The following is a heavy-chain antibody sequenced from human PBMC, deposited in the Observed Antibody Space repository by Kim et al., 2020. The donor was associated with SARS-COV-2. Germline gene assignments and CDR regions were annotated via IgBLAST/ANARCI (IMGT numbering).Heavy chain of an antibody. CDR1: GGSFSGYY. CDR2: INHSGST. CDR3: ARSSWYGYYYYGMDV. D-gene: IGHD6-13*01. Sequence: SETLSLTCAVYGGSFSGYYWSWIRQPPGKGLEWIGEINHSGSTNYNPSLKSRVTISVDTSKNQFFLKLSSVTAADTAVYYCARSSWYGYYYYGMDVWGQGTTVTVSS. V-gene: IGHV4-34*01. J-gene: IGHJ6*02.